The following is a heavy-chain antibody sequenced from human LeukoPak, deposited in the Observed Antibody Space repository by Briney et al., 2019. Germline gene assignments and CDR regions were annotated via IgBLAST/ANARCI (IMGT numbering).Heavy chain of an antibody. CDR1: GFSLSTSGVG. J-gene: IGHJ4*02. CDR3: AHSWKLRYFDWSLFSFDY. Sequence: SGPTLVNPTQTLTLTCTFSGFSLSTSGVGVGWIRQPPGKALEWLALIYWDDDKRYSPSLKSRLTITKDTSKNQVVLTMTNMDPVDTATYYCAHSWKLRYFDWSLFSFDYWGQGTLVTVSS. CDR2: IYWDDDK. D-gene: IGHD3-9*01. V-gene: IGHV2-5*02.